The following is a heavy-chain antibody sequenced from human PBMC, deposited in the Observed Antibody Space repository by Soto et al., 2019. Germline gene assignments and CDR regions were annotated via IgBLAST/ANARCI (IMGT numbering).Heavy chain of an antibody. CDR2: ISTYNGNT. J-gene: IGHJ4*02. CDR1: GYTFTTYG. Sequence: QVQLVQSGAEVKKPGASVKVSCKASGYTFTTYGISWVRQAPGQGLEWMGWISTYNGNTNYAQKLQGRVTMTTDTSTSTVYMELRSLRSDDTAVYYCARSRQQLLIDSADYWGQGTLVTVSS. CDR3: ARSRQQLLIDSADY. V-gene: IGHV1-18*01. D-gene: IGHD4-4*01.